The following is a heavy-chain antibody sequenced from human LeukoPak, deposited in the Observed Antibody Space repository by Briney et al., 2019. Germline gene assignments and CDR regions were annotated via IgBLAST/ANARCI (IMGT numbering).Heavy chain of an antibody. CDR3: AREGGFYRPLDY. CDR2: IYHTGSA. D-gene: IGHD3-3*01. J-gene: IGHJ4*02. V-gene: IGHV4-4*02. CDR1: GASISSSNW. Sequence: SETLSLTCAVSGASISSSNWWSWVRQPPGKGLEWIGEIYHTGSANYSPSLKSRVTISADKSKNQFSLQLSSVTAADTAVYYCAREGGFYRPLDYSGQGTLVTVSS.